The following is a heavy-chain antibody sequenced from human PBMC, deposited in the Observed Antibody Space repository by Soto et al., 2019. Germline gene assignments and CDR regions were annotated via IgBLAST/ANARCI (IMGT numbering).Heavy chain of an antibody. Sequence: QVQLVESGGGVVQPGRSLRLSCAASGFTFSSYAMHWVRQAPGKGLEWVAVISYDGSNKYYADSVKGRFTISRDNSKNTLYLQMNSLRAEDMAVYYCASSRVGHSSGLDYWGQGTLVTVSS. CDR1: GFTFSSYA. J-gene: IGHJ4*02. CDR3: ASSRVGHSSGLDY. CDR2: ISYDGSNK. V-gene: IGHV3-30-3*01. D-gene: IGHD6-19*01.